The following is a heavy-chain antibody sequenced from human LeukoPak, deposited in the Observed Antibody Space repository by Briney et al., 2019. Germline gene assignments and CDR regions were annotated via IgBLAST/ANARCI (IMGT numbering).Heavy chain of an antibody. CDR2: IYYSGST. D-gene: IGHD5/OR15-5a*01. V-gene: IGHV4-59*08. CDR3: AKYVSTGWFDP. J-gene: IGHJ5*02. CDR1: GGSFSGYY. Sequence: SETLSLTCAVYGGSFSGYYWSWIRQPPGKGLEWIGYIYYSGSTNYNPSLKSRVTISVDTSENQFSLQLTSVTAADTAVYYCAKYVSTGWFDPWGQGTLVTVSS.